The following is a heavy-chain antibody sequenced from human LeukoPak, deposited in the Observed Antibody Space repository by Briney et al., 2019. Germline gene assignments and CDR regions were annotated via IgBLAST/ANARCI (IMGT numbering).Heavy chain of an antibody. Sequence: PGGSLRLSCAASGFTLSSYGMDWVRLAPGKGPEWVSSINSRSTYLYYADSVKGRFTISRDNAKNALYLQMDSLRAEDTAVYYCAKYRYCTSNGCVTFHWNLWGRGTLDT. D-gene: IGHD2-2*01. CDR2: INSRSTYL. CDR1: GFTLSSYG. V-gene: IGHV3-21*01. CDR3: AKYRYCTSNGCVTFHWNL. J-gene: IGHJ2*01.